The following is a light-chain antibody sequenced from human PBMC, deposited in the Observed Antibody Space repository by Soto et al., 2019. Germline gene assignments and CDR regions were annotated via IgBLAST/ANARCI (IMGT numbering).Light chain of an antibody. CDR2: KAS. CDR3: LQYNNYWT. Sequence: DIQMTQSPSTLSASVGDRVTITCRASQSISSWLAWYQQKPGKAPKLLIYKASTLESGVPSRFSGSGSETEFTLTISSLQPDDFATYYCLQYNNYWTFGQGIKVDIK. J-gene: IGKJ1*01. CDR1: QSISSW. V-gene: IGKV1-5*03.